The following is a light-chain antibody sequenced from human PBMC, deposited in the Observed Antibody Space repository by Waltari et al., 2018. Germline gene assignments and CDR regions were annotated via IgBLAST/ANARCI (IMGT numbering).Light chain of an antibody. CDR1: QDISSW. CDR2: AAS. V-gene: IGKV1D-16*01. Sequence: DIQMTQSPSSLSASIGDRVIISCRASQDISSWLVWYQQKSDEAPKTLIYAASNLQSGVPSRFSGSGSWTHFTLTISSLQPEDFATYYCQHYDSYPPTFGPGTKVDHK. CDR3: QHYDSYPPT. J-gene: IGKJ3*01.